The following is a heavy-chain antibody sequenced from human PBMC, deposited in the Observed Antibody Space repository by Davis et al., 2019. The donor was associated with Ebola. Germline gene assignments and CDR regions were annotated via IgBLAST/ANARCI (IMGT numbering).Heavy chain of an antibody. CDR1: GGSISGDY. CDR2: IYYSGST. D-gene: IGHD6-6*01. CDR3: AVAARYYYYGMDV. V-gene: IGHV4-59*12. Sequence: SETLSLTCTVSGGSISGDYWSWIRQPPGKGLEWIGYIYYSGSTNYNPSLKSRVTISVDTSKNQFSLKLSSVTAADTAVYYCAVAARYYYYGMDVWGQGTTVTVSS. J-gene: IGHJ6*02.